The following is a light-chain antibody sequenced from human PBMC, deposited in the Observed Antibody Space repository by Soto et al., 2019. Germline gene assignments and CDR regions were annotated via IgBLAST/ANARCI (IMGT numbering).Light chain of an antibody. CDR1: QSVRNNY. CDR3: QQYGSSYT. Sequence: EIVLTQSPGTLSLSPGERATLSCRASQSVRNNYLAWYQQQPGQAPRLLIYGTSTRDTGIPDRFSGRGSGTDFTLTISRLEPEDFAVYYCQQYGSSYTFGPGTKVEIK. J-gene: IGKJ3*01. CDR2: GTS. V-gene: IGKV3-20*01.